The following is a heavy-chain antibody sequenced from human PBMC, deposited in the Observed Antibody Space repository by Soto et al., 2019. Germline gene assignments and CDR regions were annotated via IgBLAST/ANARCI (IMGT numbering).Heavy chain of an antibody. D-gene: IGHD6-19*01. Sequence: EVQLVESGGGLVQPGRSVRLSCAASGFTFDDYAMHWVRQAPGKGLEWVSGISWNSGSIGYADSVKGRFTISRDNAKNSLYLQMNSLRAEDTALYYCALGGGASIAVAVGDYWGQGTLVTVSS. CDR1: GFTFDDYA. CDR3: ALGGGASIAVAVGDY. J-gene: IGHJ4*02. CDR2: ISWNSGSI. V-gene: IGHV3-9*01.